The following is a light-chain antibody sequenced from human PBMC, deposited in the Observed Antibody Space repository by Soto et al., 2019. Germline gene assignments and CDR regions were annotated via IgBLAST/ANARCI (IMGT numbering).Light chain of an antibody. Sequence: QSALTQPASVSGSPGQSITISCTGTSSDVGGYNYVSWYQQHPGKAPKLLIYEVSYRTSGVSNRFSGSKSGKRASLTISGLQAEDEAEYYCSSYRSSTTPDVFGTGTKLTVL. V-gene: IGLV2-14*01. CDR3: SSYRSSTTPDV. CDR1: SSDVGGYNY. CDR2: EVS. J-gene: IGLJ1*01.